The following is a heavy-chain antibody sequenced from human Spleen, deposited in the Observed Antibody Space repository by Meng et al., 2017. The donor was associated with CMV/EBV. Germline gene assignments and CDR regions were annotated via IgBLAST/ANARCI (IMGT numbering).Heavy chain of an antibody. CDR1: GFTFSEYH. Sequence: GESLKISCAASGFTFSEYHISWIRQAPGKGLEWVSDISSNSGSIIYYADSVKGRFTISRDNAKNSLYLQMNSLRAEDTAVYYCARDDQLLFKGNPRNYGMDVWGQGTTVIVSS. V-gene: IGHV3-11*04. D-gene: IGHD2-2*01. CDR3: ARDDQLLFKGNPRNYGMDV. CDR2: ISSNSGSII. J-gene: IGHJ6*02.